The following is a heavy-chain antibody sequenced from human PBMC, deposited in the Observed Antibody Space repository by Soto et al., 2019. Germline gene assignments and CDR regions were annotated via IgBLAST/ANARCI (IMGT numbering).Heavy chain of an antibody. Sequence: GGSLRLSCAASGFTFSTYAMNWVRQAPGKGLEWVSFISGSGGSTYYADSVKGRFTISRDNSKNMLFLQMNSLKAEDTAVYYCAKSQIDVISGSPIDYWGQGTLVTVSS. CDR1: GFTFSTYA. J-gene: IGHJ4*02. V-gene: IGHV3-23*01. D-gene: IGHD3-16*02. CDR3: AKSQIDVISGSPIDY. CDR2: ISGSGGST.